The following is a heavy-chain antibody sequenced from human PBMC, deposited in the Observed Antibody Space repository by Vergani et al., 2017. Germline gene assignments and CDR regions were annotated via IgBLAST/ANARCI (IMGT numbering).Heavy chain of an antibody. Sequence: QVQLVQSGAEVKKPGASVKVSCKASGYTFTGYYMHWVRQAPGQGLEWMGWINPNSGGTNYAQKFQGRVIMTRDTSISTAYMELSRLRSDDTAVYYCARDETLSSRWGNNYYYGMDVWGQGTTVTVSS. V-gene: IGHV1-2*02. CDR3: ARDETLSSRWGNNYYYGMDV. D-gene: IGHD6-13*01. J-gene: IGHJ6*02. CDR1: GYTFTGYY. CDR2: INPNSGGT.